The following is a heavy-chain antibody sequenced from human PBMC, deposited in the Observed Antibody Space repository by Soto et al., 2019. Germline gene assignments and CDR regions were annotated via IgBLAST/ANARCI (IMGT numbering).Heavy chain of an antibody. Sequence: KTSETLSLTCTVSGGSISSSSYYWGWIRQPPGKGLEWIGSIYYSGSTYYNPSLKSRVAISVDTSKNQFSLKLSSVTAADTAVYYCARQVRYSGYDDASDIWGQGTKVTVSS. CDR3: ARQVRYSGYDDASDI. CDR1: GGSISSSSYY. CDR2: IYYSGST. V-gene: IGHV4-39*01. J-gene: IGHJ3*02. D-gene: IGHD5-12*01.